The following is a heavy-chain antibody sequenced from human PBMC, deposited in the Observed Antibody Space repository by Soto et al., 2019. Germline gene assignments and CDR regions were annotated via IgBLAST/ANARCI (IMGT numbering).Heavy chain of an antibody. CDR3: ARGGGVGVAGSAAFDM. Sequence: QLHLVQSGAVVKKPGASVTVSCSASGYPVTAYYMHWVRQAPGRGLEWMGGINPATGAAKYTQTFRGRVNMPRDTSPSTVFRELGGLTSEDTAVFYCARGGGVGVAGSAAFDMWGQGTLVTVSS. D-gene: IGHD3-3*01. CDR2: INPATGAA. J-gene: IGHJ3*02. V-gene: IGHV1-2*02. CDR1: GYPVTAYY.